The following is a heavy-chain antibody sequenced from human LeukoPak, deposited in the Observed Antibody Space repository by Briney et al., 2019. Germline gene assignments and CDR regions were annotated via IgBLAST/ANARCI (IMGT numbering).Heavy chain of an antibody. CDR1: GGSISSSSYY. V-gene: IGHV4-39*01. Sequence: TSETLSLTCTVSGGSISSSSYYWGWIRQPPGKGLEWIGSIYYSGSTYYNPSLKSRVTISVDTSKNQFSLKLSSVTAADTAVYYCARQVLAGSYEYCSSTSCREYFDYWGQGTLVTVSS. D-gene: IGHD2-2*01. J-gene: IGHJ4*02. CDR2: IYYSGST. CDR3: ARQVLAGSYEYCSSTSCREYFDY.